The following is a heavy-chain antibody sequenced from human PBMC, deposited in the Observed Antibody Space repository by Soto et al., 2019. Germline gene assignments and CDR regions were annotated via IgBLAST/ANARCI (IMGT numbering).Heavy chain of an antibody. CDR1: GFTVSSNY. CDR2: VSHDGRNT. J-gene: IGHJ4*02. D-gene: IGHD6-19*01. V-gene: IGHV3-30*18. Sequence: PGGSLSLSCAASGFTVSSNYMSWVRQAPGKGLEWVAVVSHDGRNTHYADSVKGRFTISRDSSKNTVSLEMTSLRAEDTAVYYCAKGGRQWLVTSDFNYWGQGALVTVSS. CDR3: AKGGRQWLVTSDFNY.